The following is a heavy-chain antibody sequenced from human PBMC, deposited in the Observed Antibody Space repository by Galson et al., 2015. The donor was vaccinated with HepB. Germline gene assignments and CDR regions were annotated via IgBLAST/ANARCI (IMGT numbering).Heavy chain of an antibody. CDR1: GFTFSSYG. CDR2: ISYDGSNK. CDR3: AKDLGSWVGGDY. D-gene: IGHD3-16*01. Sequence: SLRLSCAASGFTFSSYGMHWVRQAPGKGLEWVAVISYDGSNKYYADSVKGRFTISRDNSKNTLYLQMNSLRAEDTAVYYCAKDLGSWVGGDYWGQGTLVTVSS. V-gene: IGHV3-30*18. J-gene: IGHJ4*02.